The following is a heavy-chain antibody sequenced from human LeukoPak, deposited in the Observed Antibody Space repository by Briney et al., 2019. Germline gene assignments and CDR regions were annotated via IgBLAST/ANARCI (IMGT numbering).Heavy chain of an antibody. CDR1: GGSISSDNYY. J-gene: IGHJ5*02. CDR3: ARADRTGTSRFDP. Sequence: SETLSLTCTVSGGSISSDNYYWGWIRQPPGKGLEWIGSIYYSGSTYYNPSLKSRVTISVDTSKNQFSLKLSSVTAADTAVYYCARADRTGTSRFDPWGQGTLVTVSS. D-gene: IGHD1-7*01. CDR2: IYYSGST. V-gene: IGHV4-39*07.